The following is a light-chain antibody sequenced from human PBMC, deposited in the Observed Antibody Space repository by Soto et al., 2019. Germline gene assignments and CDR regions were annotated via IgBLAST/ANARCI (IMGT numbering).Light chain of an antibody. CDR2: DAS. Sequence: EIVLTQSPATLSLSPGERATLSCRASQSFNNYLAWYQQRPGQAPRLLIHDASYRATGIPARFSGSGTGTDFTLTISSLAPEDFAVYYCQHRYGFTFGPGTKVDI. CDR1: QSFNNY. J-gene: IGKJ3*01. CDR3: QHRYGFT. V-gene: IGKV3-11*01.